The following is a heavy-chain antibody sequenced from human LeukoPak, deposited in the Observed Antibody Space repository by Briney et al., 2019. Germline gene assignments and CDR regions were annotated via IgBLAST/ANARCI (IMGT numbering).Heavy chain of an antibody. CDR3: ARQVNDYGDYEGYYFDY. Sequence: GESLKISCKGSGYSFTSYWIGWVRQMPGKGLEWMGIIYPGDSDTRYSPSFQGQVTISADKSISTAYLQWGSLKASDTAMYYCARQVNDYGDYEGYYFDYWGQGTLVTVSS. D-gene: IGHD4-17*01. CDR2: IYPGDSDT. J-gene: IGHJ4*02. V-gene: IGHV5-51*01. CDR1: GYSFTSYW.